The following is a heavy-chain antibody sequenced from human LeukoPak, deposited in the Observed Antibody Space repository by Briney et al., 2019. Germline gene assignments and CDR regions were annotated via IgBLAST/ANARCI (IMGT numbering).Heavy chain of an antibody. CDR1: GFTFSSYE. CDR3: ARKGGRRYFDWLPSGPSDY. V-gene: IGHV3-48*03. D-gene: IGHD3-9*01. Sequence: PGGSLRLSCAASGFTFSSYEMNWVRQAPGKGLEWVSYISSGGSTIYYADSVKGRFTISRDNAKNSLYLQMNSLRAEDTAVYYCARKGGRRYFDWLPSGPSDYWGQGTLVTVSS. J-gene: IGHJ4*02. CDR2: ISSGGSTI.